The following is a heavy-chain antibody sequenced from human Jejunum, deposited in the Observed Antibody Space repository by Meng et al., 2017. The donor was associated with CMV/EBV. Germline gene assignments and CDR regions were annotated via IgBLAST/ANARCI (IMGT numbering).Heavy chain of an antibody. Sequence: QMRLQESGPGLVRPSQTRXXXXTVXXTSINTNDFYWSWIRQSPGKGLEWIGYIFHSGTTYYNPSLKSRVTISVDTSSNQFSLRLNSVTAADTAVYYCASVAYCGGDCWGWFDPWGQGTLVTVSS. CDR2: IFHSGTT. CDR3: ASVAYCGGDCWGWFDP. V-gene: IGHV4-30-4*08. D-gene: IGHD2-21*02. J-gene: IGHJ5*02. CDR1: XTSINTNDFY.